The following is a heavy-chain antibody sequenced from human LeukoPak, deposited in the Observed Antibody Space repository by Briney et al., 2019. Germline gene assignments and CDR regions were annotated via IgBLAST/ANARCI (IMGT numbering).Heavy chain of an antibody. CDR1: GGSISSSNW. J-gene: IGHJ6*02. CDR3: ASFPGYYYYYGMDV. V-gene: IGHV4-4*02. D-gene: IGHD2/OR15-2a*01. CDR2: IYHSGST. Sequence: PSETLSLTCAVSGGSISSSNWWSWVRQPPGKGLEWIGEIYHSGSTNYNPSLKSRVTISVDKSKNQFSLKLSSVTAADTAVYYCASFPGYYYYYGMDVWGQGTTVTVSS.